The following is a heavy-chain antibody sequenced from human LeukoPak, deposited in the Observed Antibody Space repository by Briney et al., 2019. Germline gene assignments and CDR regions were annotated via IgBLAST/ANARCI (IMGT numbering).Heavy chain of an antibody. Sequence: QTGGSLRLSCAASGFTFSSYAMHWVRQAPGKGLEYVSATSRNGGSTYYANSVKGRFTISRDNSKNTLYLQMGSLRAEDMAVYYCARDPGGSGWERGAFDIWGQGTMVTVSS. CDR1: GFTFSSYA. CDR2: TSRNGGST. CDR3: ARDPGGSGWERGAFDI. V-gene: IGHV3-64*01. D-gene: IGHD6-19*01. J-gene: IGHJ3*02.